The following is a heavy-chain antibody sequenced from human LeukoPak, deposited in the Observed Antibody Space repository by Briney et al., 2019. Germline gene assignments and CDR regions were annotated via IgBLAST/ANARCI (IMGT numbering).Heavy chain of an antibody. Sequence: PGGSLRLSCAASGFTFTTYWVSWVRQAPGKGLEWVANIKQDGSEKYYVDFVKGRFTISRDNAKKSLYLQMNSLRVEDTAVYYCARDGDGEHPPFDYWGQGTLVTVSS. D-gene: IGHD2-21*01. V-gene: IGHV3-7*01. CDR1: GFTFTTYW. CDR2: IKQDGSEK. J-gene: IGHJ4*02. CDR3: ARDGDGEHPPFDY.